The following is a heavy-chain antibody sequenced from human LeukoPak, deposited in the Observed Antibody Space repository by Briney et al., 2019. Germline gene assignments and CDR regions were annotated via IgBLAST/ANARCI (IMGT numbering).Heavy chain of an antibody. CDR2: ISSSSSSI. D-gene: IGHD6-13*01. J-gene: IGHJ6*03. Sequence: GGSLRLSCAASGFTFSSYSMNWVRQAPGKGLEWVSYISSSSSSIYYADSVRGRLTITRDNAKNSLYLQMNSLRAEDTAVYYCARGLQQLVRGYNYYFMDVWGKGTTVTVSS. CDR1: GFTFSSYS. V-gene: IGHV3-48*01. CDR3: ARGLQQLVRGYNYYFMDV.